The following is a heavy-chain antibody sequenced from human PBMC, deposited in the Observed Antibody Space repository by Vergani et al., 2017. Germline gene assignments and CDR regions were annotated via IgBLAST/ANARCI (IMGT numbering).Heavy chain of an antibody. CDR2: IQFDGSNQ. V-gene: IGHV3-30*02. D-gene: IGHD3-16*01. CDR3: AKHFRGWGMDY. CDR1: GFTFNQYG. Sequence: QVQLVESGGGVVQPGRSLRLSCAVSGFTFNQYGMHWVRQAPGKGLEWVAFIQFDGSNQYYADSVKGRFTLSRDFSKNTLYLQMNSLRTDDTATYYCAKHFRGWGMDYWGQGTQVIVSS. J-gene: IGHJ4*02.